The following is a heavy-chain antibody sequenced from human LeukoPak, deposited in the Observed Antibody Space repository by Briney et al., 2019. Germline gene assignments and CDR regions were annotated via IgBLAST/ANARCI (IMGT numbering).Heavy chain of an antibody. J-gene: IGHJ4*02. Sequence: PGGSLRLSCAASGFTFSSYGMHWVRQAPGKGLEWVAVIWYDGSNKYYADSVKGRFTISRDNSKNTLYLQMNSLRAEDTAVYYWAKERFHYDSSGYFGQWGQGTLVTGSS. CDR1: GFTFSSYG. CDR3: AKERFHYDSSGYFGQ. D-gene: IGHD3-22*01. V-gene: IGHV3-33*06. CDR2: IWYDGSNK.